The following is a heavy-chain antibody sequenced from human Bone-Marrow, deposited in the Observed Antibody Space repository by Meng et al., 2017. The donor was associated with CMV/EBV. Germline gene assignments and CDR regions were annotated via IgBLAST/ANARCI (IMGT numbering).Heavy chain of an antibody. CDR3: ARGVSPTGTTYYFDY. Sequence: ASVKVSCKASGYTFTGYYMHWVRQAPGQGLEWMGWINPNSGGTNYAQKFQGRVTITTDEPTNTVYMELSSLRSEDTAVYYCARGVSPTGTTYYFDYWGQGTLVTFSS. CDR2: INPNSGGT. CDR1: GYTFTGYY. V-gene: IGHV1-2*02. J-gene: IGHJ4*02. D-gene: IGHD1-7*01.